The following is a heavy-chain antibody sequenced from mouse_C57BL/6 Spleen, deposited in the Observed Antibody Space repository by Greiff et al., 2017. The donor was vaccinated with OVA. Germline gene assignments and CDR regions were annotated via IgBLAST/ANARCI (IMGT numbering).Heavy chain of an antibody. CDR2: ISTGGSYT. D-gene: IGHD2-12*01. CDR3: ARSYDVTTGRYYYSMDY. CDR1: GFTFSSYG. V-gene: IGHV5-6*01. Sequence: VQLKESGGDLVKPGGSLTLSCAASGFTFSSYGMSWVRQTPDKRLEWVATISTGGSYTYYPESVKGRFTFSRDNAKNTLSLHRSSLKYEDTAMYYCARSYDVTTGRYYYSMDYWGQGTSVTVSS. J-gene: IGHJ4*01.